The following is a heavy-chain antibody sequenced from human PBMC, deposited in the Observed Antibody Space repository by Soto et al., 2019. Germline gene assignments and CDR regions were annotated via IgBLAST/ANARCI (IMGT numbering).Heavy chain of an antibody. D-gene: IGHD3-10*01. CDR2: VSPTGDSV. CDR1: GFRFEQYV. J-gene: IGHJ4*02. V-gene: IGHV3-9*01. CDR3: LKDAPNGSIDD. Sequence: VQVVASGGGLVQPGRSLRLSCVVSGFRFEQYVMHWVRQAPGKGLECVSTVSPTGDSVAYADSVVGRFTVSRDNAKNSLYLQMNRLKGAGTAFYYCLKDAPNGSIDDWGQGTLVTVSS.